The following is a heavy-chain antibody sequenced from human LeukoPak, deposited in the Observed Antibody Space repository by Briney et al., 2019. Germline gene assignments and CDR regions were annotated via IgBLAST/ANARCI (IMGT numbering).Heavy chain of an antibody. J-gene: IGHJ5*02. Sequence: ASVKVSCKSSGYTFTDYYIHGVRQAPGQGLEWMGWINPNSGGTNYAQNFQGRVTMTRDTSISTAYMELSRLRSDDTAVYYCARDLELWGQGTLVAVSS. CDR2: INPNSGGT. CDR3: ARDLEL. CDR1: GYTFTDYY. V-gene: IGHV1-2*02.